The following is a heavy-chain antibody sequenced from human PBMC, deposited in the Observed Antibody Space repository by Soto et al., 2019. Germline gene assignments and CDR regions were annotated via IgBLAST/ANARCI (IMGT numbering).Heavy chain of an antibody. D-gene: IGHD6-19*01. J-gene: IGHJ4*02. Sequence: ESGGGLVQPGGSLRLSCAASGFTFSNYWMSWVRQAPGKGLEWVANIKQDGSAKYYVDSVKGRFTISRDNAKNSLYLQMNGLRADDTAVYYCATWLKTSGWYVLLEGSFDYWGQGTLVTVSS. V-gene: IGHV3-7*01. CDR2: IKQDGSAK. CDR1: GFTFSNYW. CDR3: ATWLKTSGWYVLLEGSFDY.